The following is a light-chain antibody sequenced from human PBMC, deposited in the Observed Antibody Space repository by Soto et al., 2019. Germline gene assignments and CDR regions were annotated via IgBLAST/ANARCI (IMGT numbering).Light chain of an antibody. Sequence: QSVLTQPRSVSGYPRQSVTISCTGSSSDVGGYDYVSWYQQHPGKAPQLIIYDVSKRPSGVPVRFSGSKSGNTASLTISGLQAEVEADYYCCSYAGSYTFVFGTGTKVTVL. CDR2: DVS. J-gene: IGLJ1*01. V-gene: IGLV2-11*01. CDR1: SSDVGGYDY. CDR3: CSYAGSYTFV.